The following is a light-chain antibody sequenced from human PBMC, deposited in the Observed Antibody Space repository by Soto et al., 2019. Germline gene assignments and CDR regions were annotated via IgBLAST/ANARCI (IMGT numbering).Light chain of an antibody. CDR2: DVS. J-gene: IGLJ1*01. V-gene: IGLV2-14*01. Sequence: QSALTQPASVSGSPGQSITISCTGSSSDVGGYNYVSWYQQHPGKAPKLMIYDVSNRPSGVANRFSGSKSGNTASLTISRLQAEDEAVFYCSSYTSRSTFVFGSGTKETVL. CDR3: SSYTSRSTFV. CDR1: SSDVGGYNY.